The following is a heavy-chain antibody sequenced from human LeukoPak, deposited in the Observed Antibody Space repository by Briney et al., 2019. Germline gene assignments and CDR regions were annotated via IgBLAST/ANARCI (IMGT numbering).Heavy chain of an antibody. D-gene: IGHD1-26*01. Sequence: ASVKVSCKASGYTFTGYYMHWVRQAPGQGLEWMGWISPNSGGTNYAQKFQGRVTMTRDTSISTAYMELSRLRSDDTAVYYCARDISGSYYFPFDYWGQGTLVTVSS. V-gene: IGHV1-2*02. J-gene: IGHJ4*02. CDR3: ARDISGSYYFPFDY. CDR2: ISPNSGGT. CDR1: GYTFTGYY.